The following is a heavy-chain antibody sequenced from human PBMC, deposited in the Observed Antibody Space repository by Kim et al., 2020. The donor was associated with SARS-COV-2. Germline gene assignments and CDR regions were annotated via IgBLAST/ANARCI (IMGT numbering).Heavy chain of an antibody. Sequence: GGSLRLSCAASGFTFSSYAMHWVRQAPGKGLEYVSAISSNGGSTYYADSVKGRFTISRDNSKNTLYLQMGSLRAEDMAVYYCARGGYYYDSSGYYDYYYGMDVWGQGTTVTVSS. CDR3: ARGGYYYDSSGYYDYYYGMDV. V-gene: IGHV3-64*02. J-gene: IGHJ6*02. CDR2: ISSNGGST. D-gene: IGHD3-22*01. CDR1: GFTFSSYA.